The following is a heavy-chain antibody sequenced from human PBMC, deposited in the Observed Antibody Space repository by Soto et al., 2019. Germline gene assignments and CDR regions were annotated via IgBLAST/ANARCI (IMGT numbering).Heavy chain of an antibody. CDR1: GFTFSAYW. CDR2: IKQAGSNK. CDR3: AREKRANGYFDY. Sequence: EVQLVESGGGLVQTGGSLRLSCAASGFTFSAYWMSWVRQAPGKGLEWVANIKQAGSNKYYVDSVNGRFIISRDDAKNSLFLQVNSLRVEDTAVYYCAREKRANGYFDYWGQGTLVTVSS. J-gene: IGHJ4*02. V-gene: IGHV3-7*01. D-gene: IGHD6-25*01.